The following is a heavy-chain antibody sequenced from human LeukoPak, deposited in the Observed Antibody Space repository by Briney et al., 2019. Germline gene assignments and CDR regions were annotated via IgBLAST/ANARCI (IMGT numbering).Heavy chain of an antibody. Sequence: GGSLRLSCAASGFTFSNFYMTWIRQAPGKGLEWVSYITNSGSAVEYADSVKGRFTMSRDNGQNSLYLQMNSLRPDDTAIYYCARGHWGLDNWGQGTLVTVSS. CDR3: ARGHWGLDN. CDR1: GFTFSNFY. CDR2: ITNSGSAV. V-gene: IGHV3-11*04. D-gene: IGHD7-27*01. J-gene: IGHJ4*02.